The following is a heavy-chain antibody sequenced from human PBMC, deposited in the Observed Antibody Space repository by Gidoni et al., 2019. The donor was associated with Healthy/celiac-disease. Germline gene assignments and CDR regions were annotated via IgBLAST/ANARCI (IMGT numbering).Heavy chain of an antibody. CDR3: ARDRRAVADLPLNWFDP. CDR2: ISAYNGNT. J-gene: IGHJ5*02. V-gene: IGHV1-18*01. D-gene: IGHD6-19*01. CDR1: GYTFTSYG. Sequence: QVQLVHSGAEVKKPWASVQVSCNASGYTFTSYGISWVRQAPGQGLEWMGWISAYNGNTNYAQKIQGRVTMTTDTSTSTAYMELRSLRSDDTAVYYCARDRRAVADLPLNWFDPWGQGTLVTVSS.